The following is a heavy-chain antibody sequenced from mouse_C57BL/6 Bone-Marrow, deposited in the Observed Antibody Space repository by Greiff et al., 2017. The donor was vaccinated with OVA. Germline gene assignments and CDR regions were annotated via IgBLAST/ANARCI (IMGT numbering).Heavy chain of an antibody. CDR3: TRLLLLAY. J-gene: IGHJ3*01. D-gene: IGHD1-1*01. CDR1: GYTFTDYE. V-gene: IGHV1-15*01. Sequence: QVHVKQSGAELVRPGASVTLSCKASGYTFTDYEMHWVKQTPVHGLEWIGAIDPETGGTAYNQKFKGKAILTADKSSSTAYMELRSLTSEDSAVYYCTRLLLLAYWGQGTLVTVSA. CDR2: IDPETGGT.